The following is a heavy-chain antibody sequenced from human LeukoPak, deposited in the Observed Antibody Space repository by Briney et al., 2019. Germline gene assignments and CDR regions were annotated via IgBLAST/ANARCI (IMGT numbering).Heavy chain of an antibody. CDR2: IYYSGST. J-gene: IGHJ3*02. Sequence: SETLSLTCTVSGGSISIGGYYWSWIRQHPGKGLEWIGYIYYSGSTYYNPSLKSRVTISVDTSKNQFSLKLSSVTAADTAVYYCARVAPFGDYVSAFDIWGQGTMVTVSS. CDR3: ARVAPFGDYVSAFDI. D-gene: IGHD4-17*01. V-gene: IGHV4-31*03. CDR1: GGSISIGGYY.